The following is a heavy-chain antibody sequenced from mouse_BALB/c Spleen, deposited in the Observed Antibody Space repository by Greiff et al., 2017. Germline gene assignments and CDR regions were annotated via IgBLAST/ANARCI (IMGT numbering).Heavy chain of an antibody. V-gene: IGHV1-18*01. J-gene: IGHJ4*01. D-gene: IGHD2-1*01. CDR2: INPNNGGT. Sequence: DVHLVESGPELVKPGASVKISCKTSGYTFTEYTMHWVKQSHGKSLEWIGGINPNNGGTSYNQKFKGKATLTVDKSSSTAYMELRSLTSEDSAVYYCAREGYGNYVLYAMDYWGQGTSVTVSS. CDR1: GYTFTEYT. CDR3: AREGYGNYVLYAMDY.